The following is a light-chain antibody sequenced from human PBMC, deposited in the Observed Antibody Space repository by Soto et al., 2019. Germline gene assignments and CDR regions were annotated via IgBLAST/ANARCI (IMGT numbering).Light chain of an antibody. CDR1: QSISNW. J-gene: IGKJ2*01. CDR2: KAS. CDR3: QQYDRFPYT. Sequence: DIQMTQSPSTLSASVGDTVTITCRASQSISNWLAWYQQQPGQAPKLLIHKASTLESGVPSRFSGSGSGTELTPTICRVQPDVFATFYCQQYDRFPYTFGQGTKLEIK. V-gene: IGKV1-5*03.